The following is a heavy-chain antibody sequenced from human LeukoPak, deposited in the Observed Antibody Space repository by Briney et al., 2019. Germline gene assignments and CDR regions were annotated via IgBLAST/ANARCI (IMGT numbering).Heavy chain of an antibody. D-gene: IGHD1/OR15-1a*01. CDR3: ARDSPWATRKYYYMDV. CDR2: IYTSKST. V-gene: IGHV4-4*07. J-gene: IGHJ6*03. CDR1: GGSISIYY. Sequence: PSETLSLTCTVSGGSISIYYGSWIRQPARRALEWSGRIYTSKSTNHNPSRKRRVTMSVDTSQNQFSLKLSSVTAADTAVYYCARDSPWATRKYYYMDVWGKGTTVTASS.